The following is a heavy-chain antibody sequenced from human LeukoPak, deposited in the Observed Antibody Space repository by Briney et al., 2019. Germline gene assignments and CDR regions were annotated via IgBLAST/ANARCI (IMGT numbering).Heavy chain of an antibody. CDR2: VFSNGRT. CDR3: AGSNCSGGSCHEPFDY. J-gene: IGHJ4*02. V-gene: IGHV4-30-4*08. D-gene: IGHD2-15*01. CDR1: GASISSGNFY. Sequence: PSQTLSLTCTVSGASISSGNFYWSWIRQPPGKGLEWIGYVFSNGRTYYHPSLRSRLTISVDTSKNQFSLNLTSVTAADTAVYYCAGSNCSGGSCHEPFDYWGQGTLVTVSS.